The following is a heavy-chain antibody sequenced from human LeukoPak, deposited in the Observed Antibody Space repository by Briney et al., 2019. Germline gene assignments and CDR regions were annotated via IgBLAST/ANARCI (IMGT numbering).Heavy chain of an antibody. CDR3: ARANGYRFDY. J-gene: IGHJ4*02. CDR1: GFTFSNAW. Sequence: PGGSLRLSCAASGFTFSNAWMSWVRQAPGKGLEWVSYINSIGSTIYYADSVKGRFAISRDNAKNSLYLQMNSLRAEDTAVYYCARANGYRFDYWGQGTLVTVSS. V-gene: IGHV3-11*04. D-gene: IGHD5-18*01. CDR2: INSIGSTI.